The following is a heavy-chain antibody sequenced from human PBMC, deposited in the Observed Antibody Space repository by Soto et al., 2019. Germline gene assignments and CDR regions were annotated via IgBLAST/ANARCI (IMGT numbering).Heavy chain of an antibody. CDR2: IGTHNGDT. CDR3: VREWRGAEGFDP. Sequence: QVQLVQSGPEVKKPGASVKVSCKASGYTFNTYGFSWFRQAPGQGLEWVGWIGTHNGDTTYAQKFQGRVTMTIDTSTNTSYMEIRSLTYDDTAMYICVREWRGAEGFDPGGQGPLVTASS. V-gene: IGHV1-18*01. D-gene: IGHD3-3*01. J-gene: IGHJ5*02. CDR1: GYTFNTYG.